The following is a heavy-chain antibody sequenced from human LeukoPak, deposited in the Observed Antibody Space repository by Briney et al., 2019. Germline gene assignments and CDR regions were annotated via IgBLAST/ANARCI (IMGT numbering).Heavy chain of an antibody. Sequence: SETLSLTCSVSGGSISDYYWSWIRQPPGEGLEWIGYLHNIGGTEYNPSLNSRITISVDTSKNQFSLILSPVTTADTAVYYCARGRYGGYFDYWGQGTLVTVSS. V-gene: IGHV4-59*01. CDR3: ARGRYGGYFDY. CDR2: LHNIGGT. CDR1: GGSISDYY. J-gene: IGHJ4*02. D-gene: IGHD4-23*01.